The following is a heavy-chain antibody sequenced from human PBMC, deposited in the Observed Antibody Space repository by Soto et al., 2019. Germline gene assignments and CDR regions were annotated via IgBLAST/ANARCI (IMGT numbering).Heavy chain of an antibody. CDR3: ARAPPDGWFDP. CDR1: GGSISSYY. J-gene: IGHJ5*02. CDR2: IYYSGST. V-gene: IGHV4-59*01. Sequence: PSETLSLTCTVSGGSISSYYWSWFRQPPGKGLEWVGYIYYSGSTNYNPSLKSRVTISVDTSKNQFSLKLSSVTAADTAVYYCARAPPDGWFDPWGQGTLVTVSS.